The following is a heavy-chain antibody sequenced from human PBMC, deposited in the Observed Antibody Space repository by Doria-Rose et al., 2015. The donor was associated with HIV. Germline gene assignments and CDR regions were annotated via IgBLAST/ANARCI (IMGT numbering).Heavy chain of an antibody. Sequence: QVQLQESGPGLVKPSETLSLTCTVSGGSVDSGTPYWDWIRPTPGKGLEWIGNIYYSGTTYYDPSLRGRVTISLHTSKNQYSLKLISVTAADTGVYYCAKQAVNWFDPWGQGTLVTVSS. D-gene: IGHD6-25*01. V-gene: IGHV4-39*01. CDR2: IYYSGTT. J-gene: IGHJ5*02. CDR1: GGSVDSGTPY. CDR3: AKQAVNWFDP.